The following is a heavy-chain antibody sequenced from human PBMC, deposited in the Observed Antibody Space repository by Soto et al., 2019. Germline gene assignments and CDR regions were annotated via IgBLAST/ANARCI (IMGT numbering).Heavy chain of an antibody. V-gene: IGHV3-30*18. CDR2: ISYDGSNK. D-gene: IGHD3-3*01. Sequence: GGSLRLSCAASGFTFSSYGMHWVRQAPGKGLEWVAVISYDGSNKYYADSVKGRFTISRDNSKNTLYLQMNSLRAEDTAVYYCAKDLARILEWLSKYYYYGMDVWGQGTRVTVSS. CDR3: AKDLARILEWLSKYYYYGMDV. J-gene: IGHJ6*02. CDR1: GFTFSSYG.